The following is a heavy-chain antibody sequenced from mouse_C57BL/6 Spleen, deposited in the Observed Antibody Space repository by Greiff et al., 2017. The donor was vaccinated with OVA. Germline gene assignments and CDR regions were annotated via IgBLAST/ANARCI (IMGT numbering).Heavy chain of an antibody. V-gene: IGHV1-64*01. CDR3: GSYSNYEGYLDV. J-gene: IGHJ1*03. CDR2: IHPNSGST. D-gene: IGHD2-5*01. CDR1: GYTFTSYW. Sequence: VQLQQPGAELVKPGASVKLSCKASGYTFTSYWMHWVKQRPGQGLEWIGMIHPNSGSTNYNEKFKSKATLTVDKSSSTAYMQLSSLTSEDSAVYYCGSYSNYEGYLDVWGTGTTVTVSS.